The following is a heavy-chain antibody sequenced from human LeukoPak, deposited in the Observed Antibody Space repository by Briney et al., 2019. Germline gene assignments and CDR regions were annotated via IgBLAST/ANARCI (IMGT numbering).Heavy chain of an antibody. D-gene: IGHD3-9*01. CDR3: ARGLSYYDILTGYYKPYDY. CDR1: GFTFSSYS. Sequence: GGSLRLSCAASGFTFSSYSMNWVRQAPGKGLGWVSSISSSSSYIYYADSVKGRFTISRDNAKNSLYLQMNSLRAEDTAVYYCARGLSYYDILTGYYKPYDYWGQGALVTVSS. V-gene: IGHV3-21*01. CDR2: ISSSSSYI. J-gene: IGHJ4*02.